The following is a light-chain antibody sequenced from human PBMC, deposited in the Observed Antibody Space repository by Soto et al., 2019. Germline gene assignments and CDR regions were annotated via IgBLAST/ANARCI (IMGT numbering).Light chain of an antibody. CDR3: QQYNNWWT. V-gene: IGKV3-15*01. CDR1: QSVSNN. J-gene: IGKJ1*01. Sequence: EIVMTQSPATLSVSPGERATLSCRARQSVSNNLAWYQKKPGQAPRLLIYGASTRATGIPARFSGSGSGTEFTLTISSLQSEDFAIYYCQQYNNWWTFGQGTRVDIK. CDR2: GAS.